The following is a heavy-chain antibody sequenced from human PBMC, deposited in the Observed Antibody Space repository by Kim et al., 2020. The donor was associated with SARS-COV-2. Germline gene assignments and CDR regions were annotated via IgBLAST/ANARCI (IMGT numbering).Heavy chain of an antibody. V-gene: IGHV3-30*18. CDR2: ISYDGSNK. CDR1: GFTFSSYG. D-gene: IGHD2-21*01. J-gene: IGHJ4*02. Sequence: GGSLRLSCAASGFTFSSYGMHWVRQAPGKGLEWVAVISYDGSNKYYADSVKGRFTISRDNSKNTLYLQMNSLRAEDTAVYYCAKDLWSGVLFTGGGYDYWGQGTLVTVSS. CDR3: AKDLWSGVLFTGGGYDY.